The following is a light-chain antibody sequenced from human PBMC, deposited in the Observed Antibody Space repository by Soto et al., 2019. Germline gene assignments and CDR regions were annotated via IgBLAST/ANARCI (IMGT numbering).Light chain of an antibody. CDR1: SSDVGGYNY. V-gene: IGLV2-11*01. CDR2: DVS. Sequence: QSALTQPRSVSGSPGQSVPISCTGTSSDVGGYNYVSWYQQHPGKAPKLMIYDVSKRPSGVPDRFSGAKSGNTASLTISGLQAEDEAEYYCCSYAGSYTVVFGGGTKLTVL. J-gene: IGLJ2*01. CDR3: CSYAGSYTVV.